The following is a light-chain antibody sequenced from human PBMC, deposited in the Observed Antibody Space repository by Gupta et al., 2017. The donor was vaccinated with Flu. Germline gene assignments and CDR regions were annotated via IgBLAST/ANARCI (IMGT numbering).Light chain of an antibody. CDR2: RNN. J-gene: IGLJ2*01. Sequence: QSALTQPPAASGTPGQRLILSCSGSSSKMGRYNVYWYQQNPGAAPKVIICRNNRRPAGVPDRFSGSKSGTSAALAISGLRAEDEGDYYCLAWDDNRSGEVFGGGTKLTVL. CDR3: LAWDDNRSGEV. CDR1: SSKMGRYN. V-gene: IGLV1-47*01.